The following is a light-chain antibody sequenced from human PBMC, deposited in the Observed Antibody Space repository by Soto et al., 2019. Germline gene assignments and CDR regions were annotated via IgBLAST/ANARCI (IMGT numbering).Light chain of an antibody. CDR1: QTISSW. CDR3: QPYNSPIP. CDR2: KAS. V-gene: IGKV1-5*03. J-gene: IGKJ5*01. Sequence: IQMNQSPSAVSGSVGDRVTITCRASQTISSWLAWYQQKPGKAPKLLIYKASTLKSGVPSRFSGSGSGTEFTLTISSLQPDDFATYYSQPYNSPIPFAQLARLGIK.